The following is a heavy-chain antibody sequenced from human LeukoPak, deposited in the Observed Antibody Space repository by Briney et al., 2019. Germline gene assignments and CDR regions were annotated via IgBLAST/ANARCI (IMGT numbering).Heavy chain of an antibody. J-gene: IGHJ4*02. D-gene: IGHD1-26*01. Sequence: AGSLRLSCAASGFTFSSYSMNWVRQAPGKGVEWASSISSSSSNIYYEDSVKGRFTISRDNAKNSLYLQMNSLRAEDTAVYYCARDQSGGSFDYRGQGTLVTVSS. CDR1: GFTFSSYS. CDR2: ISSSSSNI. CDR3: ARDQSGGSFDY. V-gene: IGHV3-21*01.